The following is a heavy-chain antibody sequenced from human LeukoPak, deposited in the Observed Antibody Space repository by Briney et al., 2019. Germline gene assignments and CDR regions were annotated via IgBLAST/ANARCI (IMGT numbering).Heavy chain of an antibody. V-gene: IGHV6-1*01. CDR1: GGSVSSTSAT. Sequence: SQTLSLTCAISGGSVSSTSATWNWIRQSASRGLEWLGRTYYRSKLFHDYAASVKSRITIKADTSKNQFSLLLSSVTPDDTAVYYCVRSAGELYGGNPGDWGQGILVTVSS. J-gene: IGHJ4*02. D-gene: IGHD4/OR15-4a*01. CDR2: TYYRSKLFH. CDR3: VRSAGELYGGNPGD.